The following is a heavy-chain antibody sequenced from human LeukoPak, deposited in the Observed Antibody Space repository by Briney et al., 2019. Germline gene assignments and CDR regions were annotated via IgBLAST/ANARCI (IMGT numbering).Heavy chain of an antibody. J-gene: IGHJ4*02. V-gene: IGHV3-15*01. D-gene: IGHD3-22*01. CDR2: IKSKTDGGTT. CDR3: TQGIVVGNGGGY. CDR1: GFTFSNTW. Sequence: GSLRLSCAASGFTFSNTWMSWVRQAPGKGLEWVGRIKSKTDGGTTDYAAPVKGRFTISRDDSKNTLYLQMNSLKTEDTAVYYCTQGIVVGNGGGYWGQGTLVTVSS.